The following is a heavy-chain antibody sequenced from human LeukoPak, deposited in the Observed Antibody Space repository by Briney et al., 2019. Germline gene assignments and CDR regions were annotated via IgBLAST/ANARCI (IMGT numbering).Heavy chain of an antibody. Sequence: PSETLSLTCTVSGGSISSSSYYWGWIRQPPGKGLEWIGSIYYSGSTYYNPSLKSRVTISVDTSKNQFSLKLSSVTAADTAVYYCARASGYGGFDPWGQGTLVTVSS. J-gene: IGHJ5*02. CDR2: IYYSGST. CDR3: ARASGYGGFDP. D-gene: IGHD5-12*01. CDR1: GGSISSSSYY. V-gene: IGHV4-39*01.